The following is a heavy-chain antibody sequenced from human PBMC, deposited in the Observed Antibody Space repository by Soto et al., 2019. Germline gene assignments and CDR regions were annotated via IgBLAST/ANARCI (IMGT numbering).Heavy chain of an antibody. V-gene: IGHV3-11*06. CDR2: ISGSGSYT. CDR1: GFIFSDYY. J-gene: IGHJ4*02. Sequence: GGSLRLSCAASGFIFSDYYMSWIRQAPGKGLEWVSYISGSGSYTNYADSVKGRFTISRDNAKNSLYLQIYSLRAEDTAVYYCAMAQITAQYYFDYWGQGALVTVSS. CDR3: AMAQITAQYYFDY. D-gene: IGHD6-6*01.